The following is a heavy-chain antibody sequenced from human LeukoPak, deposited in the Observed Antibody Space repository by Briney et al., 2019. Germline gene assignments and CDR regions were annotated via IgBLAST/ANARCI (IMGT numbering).Heavy chain of an antibody. CDR3: ASIVGATRYYYYMDV. V-gene: IGHV4-34*01. D-gene: IGHD1-26*01. CDR1: GGSFSGYY. Sequence: NPSETLSLTCAVYGGSFSGYYWSWIRQPPGKGLEWIGEINHSGSTNYNPSLKSRVTISVDTSKNQFSLKLSSVTAADTAVYYCASIVGATRYYYYMDVWGKGTTVTVSS. CDR2: INHSGST. J-gene: IGHJ6*03.